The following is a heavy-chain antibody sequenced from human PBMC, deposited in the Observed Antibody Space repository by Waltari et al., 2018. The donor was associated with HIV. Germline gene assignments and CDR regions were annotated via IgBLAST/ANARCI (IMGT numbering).Heavy chain of an antibody. J-gene: IGHJ6*02. CDR3: ARVTTVTGDSYFYYGMDV. V-gene: IGHV1-2*06. CDR1: GHTFTGYY. D-gene: IGHD4-17*01. Sequence: QVQLVQSGAEVRKTGASVKVSCKASGHTFTGYYLHWVRQAPGQGLEWMGRINPNSGGTNYAQKFQARVTMTRDTSIGAAYMELSSLRPNDTAVYYCARVTTVTGDSYFYYGMDVWGQGTTVTVSS. CDR2: INPNSGGT.